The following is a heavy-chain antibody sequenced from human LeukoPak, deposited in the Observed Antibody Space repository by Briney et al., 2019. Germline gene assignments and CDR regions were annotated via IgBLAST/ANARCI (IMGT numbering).Heavy chain of an antibody. Sequence: GGSLRLSCAASGFTFSSYSMTWVRQTPGKGLEWVSGMSDSGDSTYYADSVKGRFTISRDNSGNTLYLEMNSLRAEDTAVYYCTKWSGFGNDWGQGTLVTVSS. J-gene: IGHJ4*02. V-gene: IGHV3-23*01. CDR2: MSDSGDST. CDR3: TKWSGFGND. CDR1: GFTFSSYS. D-gene: IGHD3-10*01.